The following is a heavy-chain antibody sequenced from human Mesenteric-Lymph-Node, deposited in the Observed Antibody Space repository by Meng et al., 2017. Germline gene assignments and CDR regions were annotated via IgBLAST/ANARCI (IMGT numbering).Heavy chain of an antibody. V-gene: IGHV1-18*01. CDR2: ISAYNGNT. CDR3: ARYVPNGSFWYFDF. J-gene: IGHJ2*01. CDR1: GHTFTSYG. Sequence: HTVQPEDEVKGPGASVKVSCKAPGHTFTSYGISWVRQAPGQGLEWMGWISAYNGNTNYAQKLQGRVTMTTDTSTSTAYMELRSLTSDDTAVYYCARYVPNGSFWYFDFWGRGTLVTVSS. D-gene: IGHD6-13*01.